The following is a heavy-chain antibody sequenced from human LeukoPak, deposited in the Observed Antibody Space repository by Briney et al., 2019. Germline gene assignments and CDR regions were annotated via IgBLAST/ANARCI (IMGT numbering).Heavy chain of an antibody. V-gene: IGHV3-74*01. Sequence: GGSLRLSCAASGFTFSRYWMYWVRQAPGKGLVWVSRINSDGSTTAYADAVKGRFTISRDNSKNTLYLQINSLRAEDTAVYYCAKEYDILTGYYAFDIWGQGTMVTVSS. CDR2: INSDGSTT. J-gene: IGHJ3*02. D-gene: IGHD3-9*01. CDR3: AKEYDILTGYYAFDI. CDR1: GFTFSRYW.